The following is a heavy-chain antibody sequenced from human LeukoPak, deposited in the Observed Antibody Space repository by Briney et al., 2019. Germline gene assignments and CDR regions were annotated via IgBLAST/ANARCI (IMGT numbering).Heavy chain of an antibody. V-gene: IGHV1-69*05. CDR2: IIPIFGTA. J-gene: IGHJ4*02. CDR3: ARSIAAAASAFDY. CDR1: GGTFSSYA. Sequence: GSSVKVSCKASGGTFSSYAISWVRQAPGQGLEGMGGIIPIFGTANYAQKFQGRVTITTDESTSTAYMELSSLRSEDTAVYYCARSIAAAASAFDYWGQGTLVTVSS. D-gene: IGHD6-13*01.